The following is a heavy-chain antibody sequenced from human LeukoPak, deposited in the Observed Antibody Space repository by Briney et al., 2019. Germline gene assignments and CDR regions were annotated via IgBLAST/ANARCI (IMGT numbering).Heavy chain of an antibody. V-gene: IGHV1-2*02. CDR2: INPNSGGT. CDR3: ARGGPRGYSYGLIDY. D-gene: IGHD5-18*01. CDR1: GYTFTGYY. J-gene: IGHJ4*02. Sequence: ASVKVSCKASGYTFTGYYMHRVRQAPGQGLEWMGWINPNSGGTNYAQKFQGRVTMTRDTSISTAYMELSRLRSDDTAVYYCARGGPRGYSYGLIDYWGQGTLVTVSS.